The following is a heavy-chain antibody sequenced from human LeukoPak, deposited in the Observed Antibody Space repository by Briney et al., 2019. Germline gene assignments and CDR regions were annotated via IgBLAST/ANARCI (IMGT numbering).Heavy chain of an antibody. CDR3: ARGGIRGYSAFDNLDF. D-gene: IGHD5-12*01. CDR2: VYYGGST. V-gene: IGHV4-59*01. CDR1: GASINDFY. Sequence: SETLSLTCAVSGASINDFYWTWIRQPPGKGLEWIGYVYYGGSTNYNPSLKSRVSMSVDTSKNQFSLTLTSVTVADTAFYYCARGGIRGYSAFDNLDFWGLGTHVIVSS. J-gene: IGHJ4*02.